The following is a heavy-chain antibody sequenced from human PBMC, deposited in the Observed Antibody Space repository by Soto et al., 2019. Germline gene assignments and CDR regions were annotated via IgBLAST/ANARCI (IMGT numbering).Heavy chain of an antibody. V-gene: IGHV4-4*02. CDR1: GGSISSSNW. D-gene: IGHD3-10*01. J-gene: IGHJ4*02. Sequence: SETLSLTCAVSGGSISSSNWWSWVRQPPGKGLEWIGEIYHSGSTNYNPSLKSRVTISVDKSKNQFPLKLSSVTAADTAVYYCARRTYYYGSGSYYFDYWGQGTLVTVSS. CDR2: IYHSGST. CDR3: ARRTYYYGSGSYYFDY.